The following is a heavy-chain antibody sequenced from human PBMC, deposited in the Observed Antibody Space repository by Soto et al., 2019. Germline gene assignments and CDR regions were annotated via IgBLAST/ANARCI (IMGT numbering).Heavy chain of an antibody. CDR3: ARTYTSSPYFDS. CDR1: GGSIYSSGYY. V-gene: IGHV4-31*03. D-gene: IGHD6-6*01. CDR2: IYYSGRT. J-gene: IGHJ4*02. Sequence: QVQLQESGPGLVKPSQTLSLTCTVSGGSIYSSGYYWSWIRQHPGKGLEWIGYIYYSGRTYYNPSLKSRVTISLDTSKKQFSLKLSSVTAADTAVYYCARTYTSSPYFDSWGQGTLVTVSS.